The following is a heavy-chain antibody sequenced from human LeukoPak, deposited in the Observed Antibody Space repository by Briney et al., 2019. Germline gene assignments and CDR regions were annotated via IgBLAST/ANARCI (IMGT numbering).Heavy chain of an antibody. V-gene: IGHV3-30*04. CDR3: ARGPYYDDISNGFDP. CDR2: ISYDGSNK. CDR1: GFTFSTYT. J-gene: IGHJ5*02. D-gene: IGHD3-22*01. Sequence: PGGSLRLSCVASGFTFSTYTMPWVRQAPGKGLEWVTIISYDGSNKYYADSVKGRFTISRDNSKNSLFLQMNSLRVEDTAVYYCARGPYYDDISNGFDPWGQGTLVTVSS.